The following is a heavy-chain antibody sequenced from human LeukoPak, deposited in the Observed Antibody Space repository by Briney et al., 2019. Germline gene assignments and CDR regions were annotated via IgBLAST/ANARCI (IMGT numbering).Heavy chain of an antibody. CDR1: GFTFSAYA. V-gene: IGHV3-23*01. J-gene: IGHJ5*02. CDR2: ISHDGYST. CDR3: LKSTVSTGADT. Sequence: GGSLRLSCAASGFTFSAYAMSWVRQAPGKGLEWVCTISHDGYSTYYADSVKGRFTVSRDKSKSMLYLQVSSLRADDTAIYHCLKSTVSTGADTWGQGTLVTVSS. D-gene: IGHD5/OR15-5a*01.